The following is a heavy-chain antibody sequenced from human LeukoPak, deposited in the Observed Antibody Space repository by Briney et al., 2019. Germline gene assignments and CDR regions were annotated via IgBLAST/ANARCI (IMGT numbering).Heavy chain of an antibody. V-gene: IGHV3-53*01. CDR1: GFIVSSDY. D-gene: IGHD6-13*01. CDR2: IYSGGST. J-gene: IGHJ5*02. Sequence: GGSLRLSCAAFGFIVSSDYLSWVRQAPGKGLEWVSAIYSGGSTYYADSVKGRFTISRDNSKNTLYLQMNSLRAEDTAVYYCARGPSRRRDNWFDPWGQGTLVTVSS. CDR3: ARGPSRRRDNWFDP.